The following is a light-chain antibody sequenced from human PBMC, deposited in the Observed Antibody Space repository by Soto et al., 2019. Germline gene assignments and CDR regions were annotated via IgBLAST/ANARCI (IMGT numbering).Light chain of an antibody. CDR3: QQYGRLPFA. V-gene: IGKV3-20*01. CDR2: RAS. Sequence: EIVLTQSPGTLSLSPGERATLSCRASQSVSSSYLAWYQQKPGQAPRLLIYRASSRATGIPDRFSGSGSETDFTLTINRLEPEDFAVYFCQQYGRLPFAFGRGTKLAIK. CDR1: QSVSSSY. J-gene: IGKJ2*01.